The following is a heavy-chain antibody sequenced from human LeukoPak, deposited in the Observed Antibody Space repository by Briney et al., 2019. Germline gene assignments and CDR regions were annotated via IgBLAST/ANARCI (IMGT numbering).Heavy chain of an antibody. CDR1: GFTFRSYE. CDR3: AELGITMIGGV. V-gene: IGHV3-48*03. D-gene: IGHD3-10*02. J-gene: IGHJ6*04. Sequence: GGSLRLSCEDSGFTFRSYEMNWVRQAPGKGLEWIAYLSSSGSTIYYADSVKGRFTISRDNAKNSLYLQMNSLRAEDTAVYYCAELGITMIGGVWGKGTTVTISS. CDR2: LSSSGSTI.